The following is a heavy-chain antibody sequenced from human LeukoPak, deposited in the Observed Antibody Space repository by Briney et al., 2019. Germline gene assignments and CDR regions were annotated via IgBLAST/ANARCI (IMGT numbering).Heavy chain of an antibody. J-gene: IGHJ4*02. CDR3: AKDKYSSSSVKDY. V-gene: IGHV3-23*01. D-gene: IGHD6-6*01. Sequence: GGSLRLSCEASGFTFNNYAMTWVRQAPGKGLEWVSGLSGGGGSTYNADSVKGRFTISRDNSKNTLYLQMNSLRAEDTAVYYCAKDKYSSSSVKDYWGQGTLVTVSS. CDR2: LSGGGGST. CDR1: GFTFNNYA.